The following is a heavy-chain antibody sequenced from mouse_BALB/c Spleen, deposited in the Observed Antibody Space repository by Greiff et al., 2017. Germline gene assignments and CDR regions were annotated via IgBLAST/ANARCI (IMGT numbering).Heavy chain of an antibody. Sequence: EVKLVESGGGLVKPGGSLKLSCAASGFTFSSYAMSWVRQSPEKRLEWVAEISSGGSYTYYPDTVTGRFTIFRDNAKNTLYLEMSSLRSEDTAMYYCARHYYGRTLYWYFDVWGAGTTVTVSS. D-gene: IGHD1-1*01. J-gene: IGHJ1*01. V-gene: IGHV5-9-4*01. CDR3: ARHYYGRTLYWYFDV. CDR2: ISSGGSYT. CDR1: GFTFSSYA.